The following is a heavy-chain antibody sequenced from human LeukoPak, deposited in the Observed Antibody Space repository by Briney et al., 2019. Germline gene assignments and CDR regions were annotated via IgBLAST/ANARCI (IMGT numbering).Heavy chain of an antibody. D-gene: IGHD2-2*01. CDR1: EFTLSRYD. CDR2: ISGSGDST. Sequence: GGSLRLSCAASEFTLSRYDMSWVRQAPGKGLEWVSSISGSGDSTFSADSVKGRFTISRDNSKNTLDLQMTSLRAEDTAVYYCARRGHCSTISCYSFDYWGQGTLVTVSS. V-gene: IGHV3-23*01. CDR3: ARRGHCSTISCYSFDY. J-gene: IGHJ4*02.